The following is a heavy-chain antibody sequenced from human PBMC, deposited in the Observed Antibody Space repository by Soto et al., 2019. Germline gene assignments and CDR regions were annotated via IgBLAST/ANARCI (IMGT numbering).Heavy chain of an antibody. CDR2: IRFDGSNI. J-gene: IGHJ4*02. D-gene: IGHD2-15*01. CDR1: GSIFRGYG. Sequence: QVLLVESGGGVVQPGRSLRLSCAASGSIFRGYGMHWVRQAPGKGLEWVAVIRFDGSNINYADFVMGRFTISRDNSKNTLYLEMNSLRVEDTAVYYCARDGVGATAFWGYLDYCGQGNLVTVSS. V-gene: IGHV3-33*01. CDR3: ARDGVGATAFWGYLDY.